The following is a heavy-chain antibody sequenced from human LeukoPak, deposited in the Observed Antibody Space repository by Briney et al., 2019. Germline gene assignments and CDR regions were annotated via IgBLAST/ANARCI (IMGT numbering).Heavy chain of an antibody. CDR2: ISYDGSNK. V-gene: IGHV3-30-3*01. CDR3: ARDSLDY. J-gene: IGHJ4*02. Sequence: PGGSLRLSCAASGFTFSSYAMHWVRQAPGKGLEWVAVISYDGSNKYYADSVKGRFTISRDNSKNTLYLQMNSLRAEDTAVCYCARDSLDYWGQGTLVTVSS. CDR1: GFTFSSYA.